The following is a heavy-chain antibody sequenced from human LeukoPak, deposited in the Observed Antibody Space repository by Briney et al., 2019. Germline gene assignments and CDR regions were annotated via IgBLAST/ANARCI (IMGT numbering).Heavy chain of an antibody. CDR3: AKGHTYGMI. V-gene: IGHV3-11*01. CDR1: GFTFSRFW. CDR2: ISSSGTTM. Sequence: PGGSLRLSCSASGFTFSRFWMSWIRQTPGKGLEWVSYISSSGTTMEYAKSVKGRFTISRDNAKDSLYLQMNSLEAEDTAVYYCAKGHTYGMIWGQGTLVSVSS. J-gene: IGHJ4*02. D-gene: IGHD2-8*01.